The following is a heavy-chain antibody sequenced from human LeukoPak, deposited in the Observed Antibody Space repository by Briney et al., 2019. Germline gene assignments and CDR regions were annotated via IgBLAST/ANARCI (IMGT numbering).Heavy chain of an antibody. CDR3: AIRAHAYYYYYMDV. CDR2: ISGSGGST. D-gene: IGHD4-17*01. CDR1: GFSFSSYA. J-gene: IGHJ6*03. V-gene: IGHV3-23*01. Sequence: GGSPRLSCAASGFSFSSYAMSWVRQAPGKGLEWVSAISGSGGSTYYADSVKGRFTISRDNSKNTLYLQMNSLRAEDTAVYYCAIRAHAYYYYYMDVWGKGTTVTVSS.